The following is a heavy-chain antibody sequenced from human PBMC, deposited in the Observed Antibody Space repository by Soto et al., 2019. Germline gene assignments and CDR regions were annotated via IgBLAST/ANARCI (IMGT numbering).Heavy chain of an antibody. CDR3: AKDYIFRTHGAYDY. CDR2: ISGSGGST. D-gene: IGHD3-10*01. J-gene: IGHJ4*02. V-gene: IGHV3-23*01. CDR1: GFTFSSYA. Sequence: HPGGSLRLSCAASGFTFSSYAMSWVRQAPGKGLEWVSAISGSGGSTYYADSVKGRFTISRDNSKNTLYLQMNSLRAEDTAVYYCAKDYIFRTHGAYDYWGQGTLVTVSS.